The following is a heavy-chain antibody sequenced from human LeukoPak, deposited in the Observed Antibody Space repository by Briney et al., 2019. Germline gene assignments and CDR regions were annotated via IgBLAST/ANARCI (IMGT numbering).Heavy chain of an antibody. CDR3: ARGKSIAVAGDFDI. Sequence: SETLSLTCAVYGGSFSGYYWSWIRQPPGKGLEWIGEINHSGSTNYNPSLKSRVTMSVDTSKNQFSLKLSSVTAADTAVYYCARGKSIAVAGDFDIWGQGTMVTVSS. V-gene: IGHV4-34*01. D-gene: IGHD6-19*01. J-gene: IGHJ3*02. CDR2: INHSGST. CDR1: GGSFSGYY.